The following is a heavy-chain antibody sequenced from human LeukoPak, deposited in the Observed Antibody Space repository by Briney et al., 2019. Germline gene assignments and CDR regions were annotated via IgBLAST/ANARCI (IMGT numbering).Heavy chain of an antibody. D-gene: IGHD3-22*01. CDR1: GGSFSGYY. CDR2: INHSGST. Sequence: SETLSLTCAVYGGSFSGYYWSWISQPPGKGLEWIGEINHSGSTNYNPSLKSRVTISVDTSKNQFSLKLSSVTAADTAVYYCARARMRYYYDSSGYYSGYWGQGTLVTVSS. J-gene: IGHJ4*02. CDR3: ARARMRYYYDSSGYYSGY. V-gene: IGHV4-34*01.